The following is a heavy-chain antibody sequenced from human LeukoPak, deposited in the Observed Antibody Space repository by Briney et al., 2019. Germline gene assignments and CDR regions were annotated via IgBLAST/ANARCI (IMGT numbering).Heavy chain of an antibody. D-gene: IGHD3-22*01. CDR2: MNPNSGNT. Sequence: ASVKVSCKASGYTFTSYDINWVRQATGQGLEWMGWMNPNSGNTGYAQKFQGRGTMTRNTSISTAYMELSSLRSEDTAVYYCARGRYYDSSGYDAFDIWGQGTMVTVSS. CDR3: ARGRYYDSSGYDAFDI. J-gene: IGHJ3*02. CDR1: GYTFTSYD. V-gene: IGHV1-8*01.